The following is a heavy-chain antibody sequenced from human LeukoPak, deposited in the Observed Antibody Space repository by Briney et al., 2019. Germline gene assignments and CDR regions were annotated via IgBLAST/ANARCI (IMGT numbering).Heavy chain of an antibody. Sequence: GESLKISCKGSGSRFTSYWISWVRQMPGKGLEWMGRIDPSDSYTNYSPSFQGHVTISADKSISTAYLQWSSLKASDTAMYYCARDILAGYSSSWYGDFDDWGQGTLVTVS. CDR2: IDPSDSYT. D-gene: IGHD6-13*01. V-gene: IGHV5-10-1*01. CDR1: GSRFTSYW. CDR3: ARDILAGYSSSWYGDFDD. J-gene: IGHJ4*02.